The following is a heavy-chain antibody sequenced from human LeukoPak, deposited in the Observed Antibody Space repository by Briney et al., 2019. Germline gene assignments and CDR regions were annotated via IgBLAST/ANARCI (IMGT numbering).Heavy chain of an antibody. CDR2: ISSSGNSI. V-gene: IGHV3-48*04. CDR1: GFTFSSYS. Sequence: GGSLRLSCAASGFTFSSYSMNWVRQAPGKGLEWVSYISSSGNSISYADSVKGRFTISRDNAKNSLYLQMNSLRAEDTAVYYCARTGHSSGWSAYFDYWGQGTLVTVSS. J-gene: IGHJ4*02. D-gene: IGHD6-19*01. CDR3: ARTGHSSGWSAYFDY.